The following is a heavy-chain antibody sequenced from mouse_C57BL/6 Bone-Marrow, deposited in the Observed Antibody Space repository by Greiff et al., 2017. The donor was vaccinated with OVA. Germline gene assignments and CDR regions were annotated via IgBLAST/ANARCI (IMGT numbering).Heavy chain of an antibody. CDR3: ARPSNWDWFAY. CDR2: ISSGGSYT. Sequence: VQLQQSGGDLVKPGGSLKLSCAASGFTFSSYGMSWFRQTPDKRLEWVATISSGGSYTYYPDSVKGRFTISRDNAKNTLYLQMSSLKSEDTAMYYCARPSNWDWFAYWGQGTLVTVSA. V-gene: IGHV5-6*01. D-gene: IGHD4-1*01. CDR1: GFTFSSYG. J-gene: IGHJ3*01.